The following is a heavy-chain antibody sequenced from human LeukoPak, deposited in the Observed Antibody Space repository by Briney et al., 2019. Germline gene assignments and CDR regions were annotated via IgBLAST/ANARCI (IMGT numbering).Heavy chain of an antibody. Sequence: SQTLSLTCTVSGGSISSGDYYWSWIRQPPGKGLEWIGYIYYSGSTNYNPSLKSRVTISVDTSKNQFSLKLSSVTAADTAVYYCARGDILTGSYYFGYWGQGTLVTVSS. V-gene: IGHV4-30-4*01. D-gene: IGHD3-9*01. J-gene: IGHJ4*02. CDR3: ARGDILTGSYYFGY. CDR1: GGSISSGDYY. CDR2: IYYSGST.